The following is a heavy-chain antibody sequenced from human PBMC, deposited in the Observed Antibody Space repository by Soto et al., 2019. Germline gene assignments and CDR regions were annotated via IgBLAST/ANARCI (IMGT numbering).Heavy chain of an antibody. V-gene: IGHV3-23*01. Sequence: EVQLLESGGGLVQPGGSLRLSCAASGFTFSSYAMSWVRQAPGKGLEWVSAISGSGGSTYYADSVKGRFTISRDNSKNTLYLQMNSLRAEDTAVYYCAKLDGYYYGSGSYSSYYFDYWGQGTLVTVSS. D-gene: IGHD3-10*01. J-gene: IGHJ4*02. CDR1: GFTFSSYA. CDR3: AKLDGYYYGSGSYSSYYFDY. CDR2: ISGSGGST.